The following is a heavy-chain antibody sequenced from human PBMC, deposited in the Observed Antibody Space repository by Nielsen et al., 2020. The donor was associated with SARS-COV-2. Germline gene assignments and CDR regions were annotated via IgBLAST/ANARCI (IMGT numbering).Heavy chain of an antibody. CDR2: INSDGSST. CDR1: GFTFSSYW. Sequence: GESLKISCAASGFTFSSYWMHWVRQAPGKGLVWVSRINSDGSSTSYADSVKGRFTISRDNAKNTLYLQMNSLRAEDTAVYYCARVQREAAAGYNAFDIWGQGTMVTVSS. J-gene: IGHJ3*02. V-gene: IGHV3-74*01. D-gene: IGHD6-13*01. CDR3: ARVQREAAAGYNAFDI.